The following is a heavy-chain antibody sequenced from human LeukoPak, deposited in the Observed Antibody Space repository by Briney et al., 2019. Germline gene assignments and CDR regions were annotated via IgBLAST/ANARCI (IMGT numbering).Heavy chain of an antibody. J-gene: IGHJ4*02. CDR2: ISGSGGST. Sequence: GGSLRLSCAASGFSVSTNYMTWVRQAPGRGLEWVSAISGSGGSTYYADSVKGRFTISRDNSKNTLYLQVNSLRAEDTAVYYCAKFPDYYDSSAVSRGDYWGQGTLVTVSS. D-gene: IGHD3-22*01. V-gene: IGHV3-23*01. CDR1: GFSVSTNY. CDR3: AKFPDYYDSSAVSRGDY.